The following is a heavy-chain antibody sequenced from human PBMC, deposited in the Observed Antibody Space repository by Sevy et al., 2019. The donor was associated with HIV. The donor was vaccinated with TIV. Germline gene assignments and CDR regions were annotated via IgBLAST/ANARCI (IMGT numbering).Heavy chain of an antibody. V-gene: IGHV3-30-3*01. Sequence: GGSLRLSCAASGFTFSSYAMHWVRQAPGKGLEWVAVISYDGSNKYYADSVKGRFTISIDNSKNTLYLQMNSLRAEYTAVYYCSREGKRWFGEVLDWALDYWGQGTLVTVSS. CDR1: GFTFSSYA. D-gene: IGHD3-10*01. CDR3: SREGKRWFGEVLDWALDY. CDR2: ISYDGSNK. J-gene: IGHJ4*02.